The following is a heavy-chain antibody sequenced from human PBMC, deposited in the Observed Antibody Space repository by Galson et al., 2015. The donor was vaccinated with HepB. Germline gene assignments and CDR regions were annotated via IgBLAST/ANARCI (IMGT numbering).Heavy chain of an antibody. CDR1: GFTFSSYG. CDR3: AKDSVRLSPLYYFDY. J-gene: IGHJ4*02. D-gene: IGHD2-2*01. CDR2: ISYDGSNK. Sequence: SLRLSCAASGFTFSSYGMHWVRQAPGKGLEWVAVISYDGSNKYYADSVKGRFTISRDNSKNTLYLQMNSLRAEDTAVYYCAKDSVRLSPLYYFDYWGQGTLVTVSS. V-gene: IGHV3-30*18.